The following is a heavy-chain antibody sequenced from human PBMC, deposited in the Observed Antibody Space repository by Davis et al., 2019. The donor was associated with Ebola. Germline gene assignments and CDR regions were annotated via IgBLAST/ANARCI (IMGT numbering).Heavy chain of an antibody. CDR2: INNDGTST. CDR3: ARGVAVAPD. D-gene: IGHD4-23*01. Sequence: PGGSLRLSCKGSGSTFSSFWMNWVRQAPGKGLEWVSRINNDGTSTNYTDVVRGRFTVSRDNAKNTLYLQMNSLRVEDTAVYFCARGVAVAPDWGPGTLVTVSS. V-gene: IGHV3-74*01. J-gene: IGHJ4*02. CDR1: GSTFSSFW.